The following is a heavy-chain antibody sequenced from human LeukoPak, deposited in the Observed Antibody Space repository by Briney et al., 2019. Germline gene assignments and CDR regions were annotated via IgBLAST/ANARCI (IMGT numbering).Heavy chain of an antibody. Sequence: GGSLRLSCAVSGFNVNDNYMSWVRQAPGKGLQWVSVMFPEGRTYYSDSVKGRFTISRDLARNTLLLQMHSLRADDTAVHYCARTNPVYGDYDYWGQGTLVTVSS. CDR1: GFNVNDNY. V-gene: IGHV3-53*01. J-gene: IGHJ4*02. CDR2: MFPEGRT. D-gene: IGHD4-17*01. CDR3: ARTNPVYGDYDY.